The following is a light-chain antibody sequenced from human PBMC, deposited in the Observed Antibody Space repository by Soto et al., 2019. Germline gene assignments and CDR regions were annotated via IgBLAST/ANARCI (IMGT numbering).Light chain of an antibody. V-gene: IGKV3-15*01. CDR2: SPS. J-gene: IGKJ2*01. CDR3: QQYIHGYT. Sequence: EVVMTQSPATPSVFPGARVTLSCRASQSVSTSLARYHQKPGQTPMLLNYSPSTRATGIPARFSGSGSGTEFTLTITRVESEVFAVDFFQQYIHGYTVGQRTKVVI. CDR1: QSVSTS.